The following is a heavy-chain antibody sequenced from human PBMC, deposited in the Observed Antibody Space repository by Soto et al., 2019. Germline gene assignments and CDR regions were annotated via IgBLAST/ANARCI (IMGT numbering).Heavy chain of an antibody. V-gene: IGHV1-3*01. CDR2: INAGNGNT. D-gene: IGHD3-22*01. CDR1: GYTXTSYA. Sequence: ASVKVSCKASGYTXTSYAMNWVRQAPGQRLEWMGWINAGNGNTNYAQKFQGRVTITADESTGTAYMELSSLRSEDTAVYYCARGSRFDSSGYYYSYWGQGTLVTVSS. J-gene: IGHJ4*02. CDR3: ARGSRFDSSGYYYSY.